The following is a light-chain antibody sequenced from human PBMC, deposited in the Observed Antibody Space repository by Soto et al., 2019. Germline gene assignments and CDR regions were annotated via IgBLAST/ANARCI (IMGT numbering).Light chain of an antibody. J-gene: IGKJ1*01. CDR1: QSVTSNY. Sequence: EIVLTQSPGTLYLSPGERATLSCRASQSVTSNYLAWYQQEPGQAPRLLIYGASSRATGITDRFSGSGSGTDFTLTISRLEHEDFAVYYCQQYAYSPPTFGLGTKVDIK. CDR2: GAS. CDR3: QQYAYSPPT. V-gene: IGKV3-20*01.